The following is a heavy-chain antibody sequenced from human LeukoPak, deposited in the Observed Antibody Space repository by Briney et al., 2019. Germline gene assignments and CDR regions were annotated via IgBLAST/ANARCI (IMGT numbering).Heavy chain of an antibody. V-gene: IGHV5-51*01. J-gene: IGHJ4*02. CDR1: GYSFTSYW. CDR2: IYPGDSDT. CDR3: ASAYYYDSSGYHFDY. Sequence: GESLKISCKGSGYSFTSYWIGWVRQTPGKGLEWMGIIYPGDSDTRYSPSFQGQVSISADKSISTAYLQWSSLKASDTAMYYCASAYYYDSSGYHFDYWGQGTLVTVSS. D-gene: IGHD3-22*01.